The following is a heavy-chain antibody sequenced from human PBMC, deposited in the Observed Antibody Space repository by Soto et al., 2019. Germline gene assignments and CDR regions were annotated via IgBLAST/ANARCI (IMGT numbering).Heavy chain of an antibody. Sequence: SVKVSCKASGGTFSSYTISWVRQAPGQGLEWMGRIIPILGIANYAQKFQGRVTITADKSTSTAYMELSSLRSEDTAVYYCARAAPRYCSGGSCYSGRDYWGQGTLVTVSS. CDR1: GGTFSSYT. V-gene: IGHV1-69*02. CDR3: ARAAPRYCSGGSCYSGRDY. D-gene: IGHD2-15*01. CDR2: IIPILGIA. J-gene: IGHJ4*02.